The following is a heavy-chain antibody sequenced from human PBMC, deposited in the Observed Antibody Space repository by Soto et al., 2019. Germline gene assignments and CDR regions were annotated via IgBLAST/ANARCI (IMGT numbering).Heavy chain of an antibody. V-gene: IGHV3-30-3*01. J-gene: IGHJ1*01. CDR2: ISIDGSYT. CDR1: GFSFSSYV. CDR3: ARENECSGRAGTFHH. D-gene: IGHD2-15*01. Sequence: QVQLVESGGGVVQPGRSLRLSCTASGFSFSSYVMHWVRQGPGEGLEWVAGISIDGSYTHYADSVKGRFTISRDNSKNTLYLKMDSVAADETSVYYCARENECSGRAGTFHHWGQGTLVTVSS.